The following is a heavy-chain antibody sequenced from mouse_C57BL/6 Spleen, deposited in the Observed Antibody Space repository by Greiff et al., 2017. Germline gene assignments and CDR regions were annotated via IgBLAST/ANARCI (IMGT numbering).Heavy chain of an antibody. CDR1: GYTFTSSW. Sequence: QVQLQQPGAELVKPGASVKLSCKASGYTFTSSWKHWVKQRPGRGLEWIGRIDPNSGGTKYNEKFKSKATLTVDKPSRTAYMQLSSLTSEDSAVYYCARSSGFITTVVAPFDYWGQGTTLTVSS. V-gene: IGHV1-72*01. CDR2: IDPNSGGT. D-gene: IGHD1-1*01. J-gene: IGHJ2*01. CDR3: ARSSGFITTVVAPFDY.